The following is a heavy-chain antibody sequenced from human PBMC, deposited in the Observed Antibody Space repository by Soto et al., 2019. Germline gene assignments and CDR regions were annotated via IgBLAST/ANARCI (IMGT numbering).Heavy chain of an antibody. CDR2: INPSGGST. V-gene: IGHV1-46*01. CDR3: ARDLRSIVGATPTMDV. CDR1: GYTFTSYY. Sequence: ASVKVSCKASGYTFTSYYMHWVRQAPGQGLEWMGIINPSGGSTSYAQKSQGRVTMTRDTYTSTVYMELSSLRSEDTAVYYCARDLRSIVGATPTMDVWGQGTTVTVSS. D-gene: IGHD1-26*01. J-gene: IGHJ6*02.